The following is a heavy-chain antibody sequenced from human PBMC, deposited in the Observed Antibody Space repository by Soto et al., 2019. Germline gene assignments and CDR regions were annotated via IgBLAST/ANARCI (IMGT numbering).Heavy chain of an antibody. CDR1: GGTFSSYA. CDR3: ARPAGKGNYYHGLDV. D-gene: IGHD1-26*01. Sequence: QVQLVQSGAEVKKPGASVKVSCKASGGTFSSYAISWVRQAPGQGLEWMGGIIPIFHTPNYAQKFQGRVTITADESTSTAYMEMSSLRSEDTAIYYCARPAGKGNYYHGLDVWGQGTTVTVSS. J-gene: IGHJ6*02. CDR2: IIPIFHTP. V-gene: IGHV1-69*01.